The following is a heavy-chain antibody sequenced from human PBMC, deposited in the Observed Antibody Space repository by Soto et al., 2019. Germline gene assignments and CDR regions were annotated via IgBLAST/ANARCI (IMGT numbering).Heavy chain of an antibody. J-gene: IGHJ4*02. CDR1: GGSISSYNYD. CDR2: IQYTGGT. D-gene: IGHD3-22*01. V-gene: IGHV4-39*01. CDR3: ARRGTYYFDSSGYYYPFDY. Sequence: QLQLQESGPGLVKPSETLSLTCTVSGGSISSYNYDWGWIRQPPGKGLEWIGNIQYTGGTYYNPSLKSRVTVSVDPSKNQFSLKLSSVPAADTAVYYCARRGTYYFDSSGYYYPFDYWGQGTLVTVSS.